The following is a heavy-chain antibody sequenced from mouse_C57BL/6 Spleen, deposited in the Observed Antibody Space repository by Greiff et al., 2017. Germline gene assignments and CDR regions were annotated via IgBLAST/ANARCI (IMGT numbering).Heavy chain of an antibody. V-gene: IGHV1-5*01. CDR3: TRKGGFTTVVANPFAY. CDR2: IYPGNSDT. D-gene: IGHD1-1*01. CDR1: GYTFTSYW. Sequence: EVKLQESGTVLARPGASVKMSCKTSGYTFTSYWMHWVKQRPGQGLEWIGAIYPGNSDTSYNQKFKGKAKLTAVTSASTAYMELSSLTNEDSAVYYGTRKGGFTTVVANPFAYWGQGTLVTVSA. J-gene: IGHJ3*01.